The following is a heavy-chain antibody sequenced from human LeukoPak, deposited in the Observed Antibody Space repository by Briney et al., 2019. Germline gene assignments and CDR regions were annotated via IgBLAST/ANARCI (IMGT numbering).Heavy chain of an antibody. J-gene: IGHJ5*02. CDR3: ARARNDYHSSGFSALDL. D-gene: IGHD3-22*01. V-gene: IGHV3-33*01. Sequence: PGGSLRLSCAASGFTFSSYGMHWVRQAPGKGLEWVAVIWYDGSNKYCADSVKGRFTISRDNSKNTLYLQVNSLRAEDTAVYYCARARNDYHSSGFSALDLWGQGTLVTVSS. CDR2: IWYDGSNK. CDR1: GFTFSSYG.